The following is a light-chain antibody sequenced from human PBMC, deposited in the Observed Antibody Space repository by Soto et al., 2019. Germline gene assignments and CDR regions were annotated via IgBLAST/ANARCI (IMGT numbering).Light chain of an antibody. J-gene: IGKJ1*01. CDR2: GAS. V-gene: IGKV3-15*01. Sequence: EIVMTQSPATLSVSPGERATISCRASQSISSNLAWYQQKPGQAPRLLIYGASTRATGIPARFSGSGSGTEFTLTISSLQSEDFAVYYCQQYNKWPPWTFGQGTKV. CDR3: QQYNKWPPWT. CDR1: QSISSN.